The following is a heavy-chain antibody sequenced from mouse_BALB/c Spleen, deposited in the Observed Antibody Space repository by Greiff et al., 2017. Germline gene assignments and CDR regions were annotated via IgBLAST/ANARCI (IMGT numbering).Heavy chain of an antibody. Sequence: QVQLQQSGPGLVAPSQSLSITCTVSGFSLTGYGVNWVRQPPGKGLEWLGMIWGDGSTDYNSALKSRLSIIKDNSKSQVFLKMNNLQTDDTARYYCARDAPIYYGNYYYAMDYWGQGTSVTVSS. J-gene: IGHJ4*01. CDR3: ARDAPIYYGNYYYAMDY. D-gene: IGHD2-1*01. V-gene: IGHV2-6-7*01. CDR1: GFSLTGYG. CDR2: IWGDGST.